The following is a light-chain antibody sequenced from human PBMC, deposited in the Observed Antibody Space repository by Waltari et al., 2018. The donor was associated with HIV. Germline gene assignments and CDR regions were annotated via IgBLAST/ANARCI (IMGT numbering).Light chain of an antibody. CDR2: WAS. V-gene: IGKV4-1*01. CDR1: QSVLYSSNNKNY. Sequence: VMTQSPDSLAVSLGERATINCKSSQSVLYSSNNKNYLAWYQQKPGPPPKLLVYWASTRESGVPGRFSGSGSGTDFTLTISSLQAEDVAVYYCQQYYSSPLTFGGGTKVEIK. J-gene: IGKJ4*01. CDR3: QQYYSSPLT.